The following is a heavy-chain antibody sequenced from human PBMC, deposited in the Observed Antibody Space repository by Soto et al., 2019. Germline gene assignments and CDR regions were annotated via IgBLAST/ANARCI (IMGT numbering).Heavy chain of an antibody. J-gene: IGHJ4*02. D-gene: IGHD6-13*01. CDR3: ARDPGAIAAAGRADY. V-gene: IGHV1-2*02. CDR1: GYTFTGYY. CDR2: INPNSGGT. Sequence: QVQLVQSGAEVKKPGASVKVSCKASGYTFTGYYMHWVRQAPGQGLEWMGWINPNSGGTNYAQKVQGRVTMTRDTSISTAYMELSRLRSDDTAVYYCARDPGAIAAAGRADYWGQGTLVTVSS.